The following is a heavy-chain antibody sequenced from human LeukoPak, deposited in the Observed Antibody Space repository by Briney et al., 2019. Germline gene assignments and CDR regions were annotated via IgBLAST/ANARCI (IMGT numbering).Heavy chain of an antibody. V-gene: IGHV3-30*18. CDR1: GFTFSSYG. CDR2: ISYDGSNK. D-gene: IGHD6-13*01. CDR3: AKDLSSSWYSEYFQH. J-gene: IGHJ1*01. Sequence: GGSLRLSCAASGFTFSSYGMHWVRQAPGKGLEWVAVISYDGSNKYYADSVKGRFTISRDNSKNTLYLQMNSLRAEDTALYYCAKDLSSSWYSEYFQHWGQGTLVTVSS.